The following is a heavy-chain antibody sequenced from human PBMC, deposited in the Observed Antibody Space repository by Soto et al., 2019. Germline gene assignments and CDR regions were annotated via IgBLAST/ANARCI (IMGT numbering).Heavy chain of an antibody. D-gene: IGHD4-17*01. CDR2: ITSSSGTI. CDR3: ARVQYGDYVRAIDI. J-gene: IGHJ3*02. Sequence: EVQLVESGGRLVQPGGSLRLSCAASGFTFSSYSMHWVRQAPGKGLEWISYITSSSGTIYYADSVKGRFTISRDNAKNPLYLRMNSLRAEDTAIYYCARVQYGDYVRAIDIWGQGTMVTVSS. CDR1: GFTFSSYS. V-gene: IGHV3-48*04.